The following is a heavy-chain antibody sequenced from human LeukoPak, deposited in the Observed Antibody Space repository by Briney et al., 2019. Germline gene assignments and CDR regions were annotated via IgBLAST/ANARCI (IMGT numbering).Heavy chain of an antibody. D-gene: IGHD2-15*01. J-gene: IGHJ3*02. Sequence: GASVKVSCKASGGTFSSYAISWVRQAPGQGLEWMGRIIPILGIANYAQKFQGRVTITADKSTSTAYMELSSLRSEDTAVYYCASPGYCSGGSCYDLVDAFDIWGQGTMVTVSS. CDR1: GGTFSSYA. CDR2: IIPILGIA. V-gene: IGHV1-69*04. CDR3: ASPGYCSGGSCYDLVDAFDI.